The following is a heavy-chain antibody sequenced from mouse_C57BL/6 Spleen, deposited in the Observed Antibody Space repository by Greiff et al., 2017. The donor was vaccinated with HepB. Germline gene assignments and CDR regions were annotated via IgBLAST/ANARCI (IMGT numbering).Heavy chain of an antibody. CDR1: GYTFTDYY. J-gene: IGHJ3*01. CDR2: INPNNGGT. CDR3: ARSGTYYGSSYEFAY. D-gene: IGHD1-1*01. V-gene: IGHV1-26*01. Sequence: VQLQQSGPELVKPGASVKISCKASGYTFTDYYMNWVKQSHGKSLEWIGDINPNNGGTSYNQKFKGKATLTVDKSSSTAYMELRSLTSEDSAVYYCARSGTYYGSSYEFAYWGQGTLVTVSA.